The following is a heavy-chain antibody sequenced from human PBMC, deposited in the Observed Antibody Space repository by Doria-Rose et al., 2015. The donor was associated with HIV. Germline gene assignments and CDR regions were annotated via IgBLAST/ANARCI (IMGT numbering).Heavy chain of an antibody. CDR2: NFSDDER. D-gene: IGHD6-13*01. J-gene: IGHJ4*02. CDR1: GVSLSSPGMG. Sequence: QESGPVLVKPTETLTLTCTVSGVSLSSPGMGVSWIRQPPGKALEWLAYNFSDDERSYKTSLKSRLTISGGTSKSQVVLTMTDMDPVDTAAYYCARIKSSRWYHKYYFDFWGQGTLVIVSA. V-gene: IGHV2-26*01. CDR3: ARIKSSRWYHKYYFDF.